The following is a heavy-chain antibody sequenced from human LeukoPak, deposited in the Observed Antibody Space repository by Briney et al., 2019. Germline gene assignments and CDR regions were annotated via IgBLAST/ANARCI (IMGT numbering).Heavy chain of an antibody. V-gene: IGHV3-21*06. CDR1: GFTFNVYA. J-gene: IGHJ4*02. Sequence: PGGSLRLSCAASGFTFNVYAMHWVRQVPGKGLEWISSISGSRDFIYYADSVKGRFTISRDNAKNSLYLDMNSLRVEDTAVYFCVRALVGAAFDTWGQGALVTVSS. CDR2: ISGSRDFI. D-gene: IGHD1-26*01. CDR3: VRALVGAAFDT.